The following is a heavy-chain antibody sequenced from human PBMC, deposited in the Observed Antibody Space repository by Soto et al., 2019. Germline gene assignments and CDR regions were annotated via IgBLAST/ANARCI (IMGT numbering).Heavy chain of an antibody. CDR1: GYTFTSYY. D-gene: IGHD2-2*01. CDR2: INPSGGST. CDR3: ARDPGGDIVVVPAPIYGMDV. J-gene: IGHJ6*02. V-gene: IGHV1-46*01. Sequence: ASVKVSCKASGYTFTSYYMHWVRQAPGQGLEWMGIINPSGGSTSYAQKFQGRVTMTRDTSTSTVYMELSSLRSEDTAVYYCARDPGGDIVVVPAPIYGMDVWGQGTTVTSP.